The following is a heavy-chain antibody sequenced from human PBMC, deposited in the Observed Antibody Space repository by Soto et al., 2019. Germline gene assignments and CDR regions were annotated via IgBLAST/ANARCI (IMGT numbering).Heavy chain of an antibody. CDR1: GGSISSYY. CDR3: ARALSGWSLDHDY. V-gene: IGHV4-59*01. Sequence: SETLSLTCTVSGGSISSYYWSWIRQPPGKGLEWIGYIYYSGSTNYNPSLKSRVTISVDTSKNQFSLKLSSVTAADTAVEYCARALSGWSLDHDYWGQGTLVTVSS. J-gene: IGHJ4*02. CDR2: IYYSGST. D-gene: IGHD6-19*01.